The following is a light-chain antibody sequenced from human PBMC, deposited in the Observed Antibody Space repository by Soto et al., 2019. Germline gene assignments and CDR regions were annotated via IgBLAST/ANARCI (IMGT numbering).Light chain of an antibody. CDR2: SAS. Sequence: DIQMTQSPSSLSASVGARVTIPCRQSKIVDRYLSWYQQIPGRAPKLLIYSASSLVTGVPPRFRGSASGTEFTLSISSLQREDFATYFCQQSSNIPWTFGQGTKVEMK. V-gene: IGKV1-39*01. CDR1: KIVDRY. J-gene: IGKJ1*01. CDR3: QQSSNIPWT.